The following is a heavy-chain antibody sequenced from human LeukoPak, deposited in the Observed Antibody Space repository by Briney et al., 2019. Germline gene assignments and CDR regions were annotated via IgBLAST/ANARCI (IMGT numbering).Heavy chain of an antibody. J-gene: IGHJ4*02. CDR2: INPNSGDT. D-gene: IGHD3-22*01. CDR1: GYTFTDYY. CDR3: ARGHYSDSSGSHEC. Sequence: ASVKVSCKASGYTFTDYYMHWVRQAPGQGLERMGWINPNSGDTNSAQKFQGRVTMTRDTSITTAYMELRRLTSDDTAVYYCARGHYSDSSGSHECWGQGTPVTVSS. V-gene: IGHV1-2*02.